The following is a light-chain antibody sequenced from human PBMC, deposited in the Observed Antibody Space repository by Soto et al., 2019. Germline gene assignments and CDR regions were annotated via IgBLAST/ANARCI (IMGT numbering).Light chain of an antibody. CDR3: QQSYITPT. V-gene: IGKV1-39*01. Sequence: IQLTQSPSSLSASVGGRVTITCRASQTVSTFLNWYQQKPGKAPKLLIYAASTLHSGVPSRFSGSGSGTEFTLTISSLQPEDFATYFCQQSYITPTFGGGTKVEIK. J-gene: IGKJ4*01. CDR2: AAS. CDR1: QTVSTF.